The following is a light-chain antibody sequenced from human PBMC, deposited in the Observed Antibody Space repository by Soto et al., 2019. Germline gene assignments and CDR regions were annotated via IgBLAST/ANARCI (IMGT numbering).Light chain of an antibody. CDR2: EVS. CDR3: SSYISSSTRV. J-gene: IGLJ2*01. V-gene: IGLV2-14*01. Sequence: QSVLTQPASVSGSPGQSITISCTGTSSDVGGYNYVSWYQQHPGKVPKLMIYEVSNRPSGVSNRFSGSKSGNTASLTISGLQAEDEADYYCSSYISSSTRVFGGGTKVTVL. CDR1: SSDVGGYNY.